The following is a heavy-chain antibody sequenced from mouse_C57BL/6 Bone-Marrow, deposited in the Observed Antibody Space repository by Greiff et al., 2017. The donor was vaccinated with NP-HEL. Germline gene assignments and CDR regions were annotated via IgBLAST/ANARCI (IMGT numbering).Heavy chain of an antibody. V-gene: IGHV3-6*01. Sequence: EVKLMESGPGLVKPSQSLSLTCSVTGYSITSGYYWNWIRQFPGNKLEWMGYISYDGSNNYNPSLKNRISITRDTSKNQFFLKLNSVTTEDTATYYCAGSYNYGGQGTTLTVSS. J-gene: IGHJ2*01. CDR3: AGSYNY. CDR2: ISYDGSN. CDR1: GYSITSGYY. D-gene: IGHD1-1*01.